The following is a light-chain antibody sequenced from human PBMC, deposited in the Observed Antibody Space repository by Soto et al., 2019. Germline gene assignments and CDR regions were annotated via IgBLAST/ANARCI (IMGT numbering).Light chain of an antibody. J-gene: IGLJ2*01. Sequence: QSVLTQPPSVSGAPGQRVTISCTGSDSNIGAGYDVHWYQHFPGTAPKLLIYTNINRPSGVPDRFSASKSGTSAFLAITGLQAGDEADYYCQSYDSSLSGVVFGGGTKLTVL. CDR2: TNI. CDR1: DSNIGAGYD. CDR3: QSYDSSLSGVV. V-gene: IGLV1-40*01.